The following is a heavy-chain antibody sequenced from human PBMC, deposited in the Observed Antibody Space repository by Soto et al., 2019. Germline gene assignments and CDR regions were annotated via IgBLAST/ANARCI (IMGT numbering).Heavy chain of an antibody. CDR2: INHGGNT. Sequence: SETLSLTCAVSGGSFSGSHWSWVRQPPGKGLEWIGDINHGGNTNYNPSLKSRVTISVDPSKNQFSLKLTSVTAADPAVYYCVKNFDYWGQGALVTVSS. CDR1: GGSFSGSH. V-gene: IGHV4-34*01. J-gene: IGHJ4*02. CDR3: VKNFDY.